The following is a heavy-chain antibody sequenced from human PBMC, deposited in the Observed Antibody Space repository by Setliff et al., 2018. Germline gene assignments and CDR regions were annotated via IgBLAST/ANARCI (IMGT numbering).Heavy chain of an antibody. CDR1: GGPFSGAS. V-gene: IGHV4-59*01. Sequence: PSETLSLTCTVSGGPFSGASIWSWIRQPPGKGLEFIGYVYHSGAASYDPSFKSRVTMSVDTSKTQFSLKLNSLTAADTAVYYCARGGTYRYFDYWGQGALVTVSS. J-gene: IGHJ4*02. CDR3: ARGGTYRYFDY. CDR2: VYHSGAA.